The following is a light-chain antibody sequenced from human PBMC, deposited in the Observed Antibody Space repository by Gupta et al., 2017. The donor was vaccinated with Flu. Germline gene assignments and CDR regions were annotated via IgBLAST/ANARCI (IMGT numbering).Light chain of an antibody. CDR1: QNIYSN. CDR2: EAS. J-gene: IGKJ4*01. CDR3: QQRGDWPPT. Sequence: DTVLTQSPAILSLSPGERATLSCRASQNIYSNLAWYRQKPGQSPRLLVYEASRRAAGIPSRFTGAGSGTDVTLTISSLEPEDFAIYYCQQRGDWPPTFGGGTRVDLK. V-gene: IGKV3-11*01.